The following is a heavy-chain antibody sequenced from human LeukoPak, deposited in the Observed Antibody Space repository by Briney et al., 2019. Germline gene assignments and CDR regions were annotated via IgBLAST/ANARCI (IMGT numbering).Heavy chain of an antibody. D-gene: IGHD3-16*01. CDR1: GFTFSSYS. V-gene: IGHV3-21*01. CDR2: ISSSSSYI. Sequence: PGGSLRLSCAASGFTFSSYSMNWVRQAPGKGLEWVSSISSSSSYIYYADSVKGRFTISRDNAKNSLYLQMNSLRAEDTAVYYCARDYVWGSFPVGGMDVWGQGTTVTVSS. J-gene: IGHJ6*02. CDR3: ARDYVWGSFPVGGMDV.